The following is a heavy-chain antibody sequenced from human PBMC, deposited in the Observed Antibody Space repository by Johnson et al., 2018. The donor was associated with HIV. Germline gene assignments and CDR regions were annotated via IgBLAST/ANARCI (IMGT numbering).Heavy chain of an antibody. CDR2: IYSGGST. V-gene: IGHV3-53*01. CDR3: AREDSAFDI. CDR1: GFTVSNNF. J-gene: IGHJ3*02. Sequence: VYLVESGGGLMQPGGSLRLSCVASGFTVSNNFMSWVRQAPGKGLEWVSVIYSGGSTYYADSVKGRFTISRDNSKNTLYLQMNSLRAEDTAVYYCAREDSAFDIWGQGTMVTVSS.